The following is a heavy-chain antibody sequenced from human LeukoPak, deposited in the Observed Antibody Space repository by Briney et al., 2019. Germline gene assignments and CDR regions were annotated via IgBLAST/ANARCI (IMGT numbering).Heavy chain of an antibody. CDR3: ARERGSKHYDF. D-gene: IGHD3-16*01. J-gene: IGHJ4*02. CDR2: INQDESDK. V-gene: IGHV3-7*01. CDR1: GFTSSSYW. Sequence: PGGSLRLSCAASGFTSSSYWMGWVRQAPGKGLEWVANINQDESDKYYVDSVKGRFTISRDNAKNSLYLQMDSLRAEDMALYYCARERGSKHYDFWGQGTLVTVSS.